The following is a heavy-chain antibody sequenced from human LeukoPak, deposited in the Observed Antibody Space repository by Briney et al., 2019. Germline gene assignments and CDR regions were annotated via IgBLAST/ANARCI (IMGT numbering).Heavy chain of an antibody. D-gene: IGHD3-22*01. CDR3: ARLLGSSYYSFDS. J-gene: IGHJ4*02. CDR1: GGSITSNYHY. Sequence: SETLSLICTVSGGSITSNYHYWGWIRQPPGKGLEWMGNIYHGGPTYYSPSLQSRITISVDTSKNQFYVKLRSVTAADTAVYYCARLLGSSYYSFDSWGQGTLVTVSS. CDR2: IYHGGPT. V-gene: IGHV4-39*01.